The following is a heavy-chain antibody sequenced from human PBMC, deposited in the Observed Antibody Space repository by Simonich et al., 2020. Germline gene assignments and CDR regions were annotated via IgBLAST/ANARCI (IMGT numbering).Heavy chain of an antibody. J-gene: IGHJ3*02. CDR3: ARVRFEAFDI. CDR2: SNPKSGGT. Sequence: QVQLVQSGAEVKKPGASVKVSCKASGYTFTGYYMPWVRQAPGQGLGWMGWSNPKSGGTNDAQKFQGRVTLTRDTSISTAYMELSRLRSDDTAVYYCARVRFEAFDIWGQGTMVTVSS. CDR1: GYTFTGYY. V-gene: IGHV1-2*02.